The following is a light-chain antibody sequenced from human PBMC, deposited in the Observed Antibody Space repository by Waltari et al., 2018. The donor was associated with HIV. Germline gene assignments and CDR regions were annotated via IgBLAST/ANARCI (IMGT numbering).Light chain of an antibody. J-gene: IGKJ5*01. CDR2: GAS. CDR3: QQNHDWLPIT. V-gene: IGKV3-15*01. Sequence: EIVMTQSPATLSVSPGERATLSCRASQSIANNLAWYQQKLGQAPRLLIYGASTRATDIPARFSGSGSGTEFTLTIKNLQSEDFAVYYCQQNHDWLPITFGQGTRLEIK. CDR1: QSIANN.